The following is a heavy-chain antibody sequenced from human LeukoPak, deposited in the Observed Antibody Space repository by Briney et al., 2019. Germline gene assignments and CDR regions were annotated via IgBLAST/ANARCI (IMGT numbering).Heavy chain of an antibody. Sequence: GGSLRLSCAASGFTFDDYAMHWVRQAPGKGLEWVSAISGSGGSTYYADSVKGRFTISRDNSKNTLYLQMNSLRAEDTAVYYCAKDRYSGSCELCDYWGQGTLVTVSS. D-gene: IGHD1-26*01. J-gene: IGHJ4*02. CDR2: ISGSGGST. CDR3: AKDRYSGSCELCDY. V-gene: IGHV3-23*01. CDR1: GFTFDDYA.